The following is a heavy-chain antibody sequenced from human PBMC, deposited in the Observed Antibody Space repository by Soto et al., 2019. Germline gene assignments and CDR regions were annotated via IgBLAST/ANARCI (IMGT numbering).Heavy chain of an antibody. V-gene: IGHV4-4*02. Sequence: QVQLQESGPGLVKPSGTLSLTCAVSGGSISSTNWWTWVRQPPGKGLEWIGEIYQSGSTNYNPSLKSRVTISVDKSRNQFSLNLNSMTAADTAVYYCASDRSRRSFDIWGQGTLVTVSS. CDR3: ASDRSRRSFDI. CDR1: GGSISSTNW. CDR2: IYQSGST. J-gene: IGHJ3*02.